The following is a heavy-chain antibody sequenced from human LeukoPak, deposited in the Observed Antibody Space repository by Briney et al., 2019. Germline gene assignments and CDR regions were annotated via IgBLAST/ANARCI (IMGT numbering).Heavy chain of an antibody. CDR2: IYYSGST. D-gene: IGHD6-13*01. J-gene: IGHJ4*02. Sequence: SETLSLTCTVSGGSISSYYWSWIRQPPGKGLEWIGYIYYSGSTNYNPSLKSRVTISVDTSKNQFSLKLSSVTAADTAVYYCARARSSWYVGKYYFDYWGQGTLVTVSS. CDR3: ARARSSWYVGKYYFDY. V-gene: IGHV4-59*01. CDR1: GGSISSYY.